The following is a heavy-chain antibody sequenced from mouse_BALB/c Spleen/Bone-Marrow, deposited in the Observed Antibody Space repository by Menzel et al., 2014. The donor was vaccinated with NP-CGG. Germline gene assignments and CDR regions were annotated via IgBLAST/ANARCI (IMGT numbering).Heavy chain of an antibody. D-gene: IGHD2-4*01. V-gene: IGHV1-87*01. CDR3: ARTTMITTGGYYAMDY. Sequence: QVQLQQPGAELARPGASVKLSCKASGYTLTSYWMQWVKQRPGQGLEWIGAIYPGDGDTRYTQKFKGKATLTADKSSSTAYMQLSSLASEDSAVYYCARTTMITTGGYYAMDYWGQGTSGTVSS. CDR1: GYTLTSYW. J-gene: IGHJ4*01. CDR2: IYPGDGDT.